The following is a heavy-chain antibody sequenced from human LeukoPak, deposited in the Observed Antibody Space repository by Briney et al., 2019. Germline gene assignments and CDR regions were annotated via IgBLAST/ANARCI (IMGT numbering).Heavy chain of an antibody. V-gene: IGHV4-39*07. CDR2: IYYSGST. J-gene: IGHJ4*02. CDR1: GGSISSSSYY. CDR3: ANELMVYATLHY. Sequence: SETLSLTCTVSGGSISSSSYYWGWIRQPPGKGLEWIGSIYYSGSTYYNPSLKSRVTISVDTSKNQFSLKLSSVTAADTAVYYCANELMVYATLHYWGQGTLVTVSS. D-gene: IGHD2-8*01.